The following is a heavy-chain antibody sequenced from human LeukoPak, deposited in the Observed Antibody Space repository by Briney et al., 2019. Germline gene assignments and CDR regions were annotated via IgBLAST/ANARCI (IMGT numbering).Heavy chain of an antibody. J-gene: IGHJ5*02. D-gene: IGHD3-16*01. V-gene: IGHV4-34*01. CDR2: INHSGST. CDR1: GFTFSPYS. CDR3: ARCPYYDYVWGSYANWFDP. Sequence: PGGSLRLSCAASGFTFSPYSMNWVRQPPGKGLEWIGEINHSGSTNYNPSLKSRVTISVDTSKNQFSLKLSSVTAADTAVYYCARCPYYDYVWGSYANWFDPWGQGTLVTVSS.